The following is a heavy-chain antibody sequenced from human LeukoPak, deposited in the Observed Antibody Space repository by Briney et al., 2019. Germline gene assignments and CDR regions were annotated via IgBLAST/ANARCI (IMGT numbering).Heavy chain of an antibody. D-gene: IGHD3-10*01. CDR2: ISSSSSYI. CDR3: ARQTTNYYGSGSYRDAFDI. CDR1: GFTFSSYG. Sequence: GGSLRLSCAASGFTFSSYGMHWVRQAPGKGLEWVSSISSSSSYIYYADSVKGRFTISRDNAKNSLYLQMNSLRAEDTAVYYCARQTTNYYGSGSYRDAFDIWGQGTMVTVSS. J-gene: IGHJ3*02. V-gene: IGHV3-21*01.